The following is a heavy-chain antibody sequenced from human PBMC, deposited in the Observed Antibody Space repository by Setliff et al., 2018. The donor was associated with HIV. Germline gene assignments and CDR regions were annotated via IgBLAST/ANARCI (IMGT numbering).Heavy chain of an antibody. J-gene: IGHJ4*02. CDR1: GYTFTNYY. V-gene: IGHV1-46*01. CDR3: ARGGYHGFGSYGDY. D-gene: IGHD3-10*01. Sequence: ASVKVSCKASGYTFTNYYVHWVRQAPGQGLEWMGILNPSGDSTAYAQKFQGRVTMTRDTSTSTAYMELSSLRSDDTAVYYCARGGYHGFGSYGDYWGQGTLVTVSS. CDR2: LNPSGDST.